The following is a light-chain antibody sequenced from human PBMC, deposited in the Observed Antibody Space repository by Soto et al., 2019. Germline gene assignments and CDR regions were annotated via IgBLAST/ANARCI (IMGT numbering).Light chain of an antibody. CDR3: SSYAGNYNLV. V-gene: IGLV2-8*01. CDR2: EVS. J-gene: IGLJ2*01. CDR1: SSDVGSYKF. Sequence: QSALTQPPSASGSPGQSVTISCTGTSSDVGSYKFISWYQQHPGKAPKLMMYEVSKRPSGVPDRFSGSKSGNTASLTVSGLQAEDEADYFGSSYAGNYNLVFGGGTKLTVL.